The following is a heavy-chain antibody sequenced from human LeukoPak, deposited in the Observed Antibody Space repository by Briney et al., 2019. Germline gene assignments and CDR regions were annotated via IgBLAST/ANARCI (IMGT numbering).Heavy chain of an antibody. CDR2: IYYSGST. V-gene: IGHV4-59*12. CDR1: GGSISSYY. D-gene: IGHD3-10*01. J-gene: IGHJ6*02. Sequence: SETLSLTCTVSGGSISSYYWSWIRQPPGKGLEWIGYIYYSGSTNYNPSLKSRVTISVDTSKNQFSLKLSSVTAADTAVYYCARGPRYGSGSYYRGGRDYYYGMDVWGQGTTVTVSS. CDR3: ARGPRYGSGSYYRGGRDYYYGMDV.